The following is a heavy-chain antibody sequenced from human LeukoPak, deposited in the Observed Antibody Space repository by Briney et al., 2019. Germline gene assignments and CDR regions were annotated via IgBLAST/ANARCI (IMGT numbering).Heavy chain of an antibody. D-gene: IGHD1-7*01. J-gene: IGHJ5*02. CDR3: ARATITGTSRGRFDP. CDR1: GYTFTGYY. Sequence: APVKVSCKASGYTFTGYYMHWVRQAPGQGLEWMGWINPNSGGTNYAQKFQGRVTMTRDTSIRTAYMELSRLRSDDTAVYYCARATITGTSRGRFDPWGQVTLVTVSS. V-gene: IGHV1-2*02. CDR2: INPNSGGT.